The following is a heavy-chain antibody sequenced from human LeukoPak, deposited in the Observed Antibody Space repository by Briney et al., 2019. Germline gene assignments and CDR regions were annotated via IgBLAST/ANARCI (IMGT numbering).Heavy chain of an antibody. J-gene: IGHJ4*02. CDR2: ISWNSGSI. Sequence: GGSLRLSCAASGFTFDDYAMHWVRQAPGKGLEWVSGISWNSGSIGYADSVKGRFTISRDNSKNTLYLQMNSLRAEDTAVYYCAKDRNYYDSSGYYSLMDYWGQGTLVTVSS. V-gene: IGHV3-9*01. CDR1: GFTFDDYA. D-gene: IGHD3-22*01. CDR3: AKDRNYYDSSGYYSLMDY.